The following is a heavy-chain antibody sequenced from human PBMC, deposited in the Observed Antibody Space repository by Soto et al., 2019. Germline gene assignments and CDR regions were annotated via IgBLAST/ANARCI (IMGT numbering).Heavy chain of an antibody. CDR2: MNPNSGNT. CDR3: AAVRQGDYGGSIDY. D-gene: IGHD4-17*01. J-gene: IGHJ4*02. V-gene: IGHV1-8*01. CDR1: GYTFTNFG. Sequence: ASVKVSCKASGYTFTNFGINWVRQATGQGLEWMGWMNPNSGNTGYAQKFQGRVTMTRNTSISTAYMELSSLRSEDTAVYYCAAVRQGDYGGSIDYWGQGTLVTVSS.